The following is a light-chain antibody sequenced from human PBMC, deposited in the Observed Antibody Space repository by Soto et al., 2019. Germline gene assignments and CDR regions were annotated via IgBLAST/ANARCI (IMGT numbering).Light chain of an antibody. CDR1: HSVIIY. CDR2: NXS. CDR3: QQRSNGPRT. J-gene: IGKJ5*01. Sequence: IVLTQSPATLSLSPGERVTLSXRASHSVIIYLSWYQQKPGXAPRXXXDNXSNRATGSPARLSGSGSGTDFTLPISSLEPEDFAVYYCQQRSNGPRTFGQGTRLEI. V-gene: IGKV3-11*01.